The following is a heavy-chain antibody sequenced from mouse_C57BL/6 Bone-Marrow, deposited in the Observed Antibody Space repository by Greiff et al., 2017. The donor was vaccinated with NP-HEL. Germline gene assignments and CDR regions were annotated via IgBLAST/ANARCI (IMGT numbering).Heavy chain of an antibody. J-gene: IGHJ3*01. CDR3: TTFSFGVWFAY. V-gene: IGHV1-5*01. CDR2: IYPGNSDT. Sequence: EVQLQQSGTVLARPGASVKMSCKTSGYTFTSYWMHWVKQRPGQGLEWIGAIYPGNSDTSYNQKFKGKAKLTAGTSASTAYMGLSSLTNEDSAVYYFTTFSFGVWFAYWGQGTLVTVSA. CDR1: GYTFTSYW.